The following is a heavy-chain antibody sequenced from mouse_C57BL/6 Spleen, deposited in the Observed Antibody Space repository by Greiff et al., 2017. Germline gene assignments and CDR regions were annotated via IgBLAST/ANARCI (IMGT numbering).Heavy chain of an antibody. CDR2: IDPETGGT. CDR3: TIPMGYGGKGPFAY. CDR1: GYTFTDYE. J-gene: IGHJ3*01. V-gene: IGHV1-15*01. Sequence: QVQLQQSGAELVRPGASVTLSCKASGYTFTDYEMHWVKQTPVHGLEWIGAIDPETGGTAYNQKFKGKAILTADKSSSTAYMELRSLTSEDSAVYYCTIPMGYGGKGPFAYWGQGTLVTVSA. D-gene: IGHD1-2*01.